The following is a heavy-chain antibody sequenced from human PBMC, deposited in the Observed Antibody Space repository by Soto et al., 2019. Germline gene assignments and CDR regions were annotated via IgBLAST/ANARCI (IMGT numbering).Heavy chain of an antibody. CDR1: GGSISSGDYY. V-gene: IGHV4-30-4*01. D-gene: IGHD2-2*01. J-gene: IGHJ6*02. CDR2: IDDRGST. Sequence: SETLFLTCTVSGGSISSGDYYWSWIRQPPGKGLEWIGYIDDRGSTHHNPSLESRVTMSVDMSKNQFSLKLSSVTAADTAVYFCVRGHCSTTSCSPYYYYYAMDVWGQGTTVTVSS. CDR3: VRGHCSTTSCSPYYYYYAMDV.